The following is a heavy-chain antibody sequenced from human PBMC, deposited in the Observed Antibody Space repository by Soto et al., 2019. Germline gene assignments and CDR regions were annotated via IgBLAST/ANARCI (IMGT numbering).Heavy chain of an antibody. CDR2: INAGNGNT. Sequence: ASVKVSCKASGYTFTSYAMHWVRQAPGQRLGWMGWINAGNGNTKYSQKFQGRVTITRDTSASTAYMELSSLRSEGTAVYYCARAVYYDILTGYYFTGKIDDWGQGTLVTVSS. D-gene: IGHD3-9*01. J-gene: IGHJ4*02. V-gene: IGHV1-3*01. CDR3: ARAVYYDILTGYYFTGKIDD. CDR1: GYTFTSYA.